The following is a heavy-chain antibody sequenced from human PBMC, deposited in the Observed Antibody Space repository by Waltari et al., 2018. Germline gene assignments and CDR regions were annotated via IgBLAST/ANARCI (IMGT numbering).Heavy chain of an antibody. CDR1: GFTFSSYA. V-gene: IGHV3-30-3*01. CDR3: ARGRRYCSSTSCYGPFDP. D-gene: IGHD2-2*01. Sequence: QVQLVESGGGVVQPGRSLRLSCAASGFTFSSYAMHWVRQAPGQGLEWVAVISYDGSNKYYADSVKGRFTISRDNSKNTLYLQMNSLRAEDTAVYYCARGRRYCSSTSCYGPFDPWGQGTLVTVSS. CDR2: ISYDGSNK. J-gene: IGHJ5*02.